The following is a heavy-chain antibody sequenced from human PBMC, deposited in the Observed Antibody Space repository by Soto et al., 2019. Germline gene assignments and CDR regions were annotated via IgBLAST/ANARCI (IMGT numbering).Heavy chain of an antibody. J-gene: IGHJ4*02. CDR2: ISIYNGNT. Sequence: ASVKVSCKASGYPFSSHGFTWVRQAPGQGLEWMGWISIYNGNTHYAQKFQRRLTLTTDESTSTAYLELTSLRAEDTAVYYCAKVTHIRGVRHSYFDYWGQGTLVTVSS. CDR1: GYPFSSHG. CDR3: AKVTHIRGVRHSYFDY. V-gene: IGHV1-18*04. D-gene: IGHD3-10*01.